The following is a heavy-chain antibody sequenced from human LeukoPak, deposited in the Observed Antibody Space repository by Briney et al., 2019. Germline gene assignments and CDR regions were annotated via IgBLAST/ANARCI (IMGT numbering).Heavy chain of an antibody. CDR3: ARGEYCTNGVCPYDY. CDR2: IIPIFGTA. Sequence: SVKVSCKASGGTFSSYAISWVRQAPGQGLEWMGGIIPIFGTANYAQKFQGRVTITTDESTSTAYMGLSSLRSEDTAVYYCARGEYCTNGVCPYDYWGQGTLVTVSS. V-gene: IGHV1-69*05. CDR1: GGTFSSYA. D-gene: IGHD2-8*01. J-gene: IGHJ4*02.